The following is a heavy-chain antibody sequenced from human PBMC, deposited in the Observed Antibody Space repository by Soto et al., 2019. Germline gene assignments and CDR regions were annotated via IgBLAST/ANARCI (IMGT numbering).Heavy chain of an antibody. J-gene: IGHJ4*02. CDR1: GFTFSSYW. CDR3: AREREGDYSGYDYFDY. Sequence: GGSLRLSCAASGFTFSSYWMSWVRQAPGKGLEWVANIKQDGSEKYYVDSVKGRFTISRDNAKNSLYLQMNSLGAEDTAVYYCAREREGDYSGYDYFDYWGQGTLVTVPQ. V-gene: IGHV3-7*03. D-gene: IGHD5-12*01. CDR2: IKQDGSEK.